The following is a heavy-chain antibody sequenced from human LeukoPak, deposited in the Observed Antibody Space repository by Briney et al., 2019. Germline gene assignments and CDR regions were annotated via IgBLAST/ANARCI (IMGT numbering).Heavy chain of an antibody. CDR1: GGSISSYY. Sequence: KASETLSLTCTVSGGSISSYYWSWIRQPPGERLEWIGYIYHGGSTNYNSSLKSRVTISVDTSKNQFSLKLSSVTAADTAVYYCARHAAFAEYQSHLTHFDYWGQGTLVTVSS. J-gene: IGHJ4*02. D-gene: IGHD2-2*01. CDR3: ARHAAFAEYQSHLTHFDY. CDR2: IYHGGST. V-gene: IGHV4-59*08.